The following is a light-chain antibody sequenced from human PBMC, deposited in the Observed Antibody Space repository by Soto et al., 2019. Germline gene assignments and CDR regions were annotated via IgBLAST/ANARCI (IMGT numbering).Light chain of an antibody. V-gene: IGKV4-1*01. CDR3: QQYYSIPIT. CDR2: WAS. CDR1: QSVLYNFNNKKY. J-gene: IGKJ5*01. Sequence: DIVMTQPPDSLAVSLGERATINCKSSQSVLYNFNNKKYLAWYQQKPGQPPKLLIYWASTRESGVPDRFSGSGSGTDFTLTIGSLQAEDVAVYYCQQYYSIPITFGQGTRLEIK.